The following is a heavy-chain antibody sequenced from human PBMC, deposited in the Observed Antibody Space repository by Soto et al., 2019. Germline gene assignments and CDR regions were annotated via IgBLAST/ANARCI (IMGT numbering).Heavy chain of an antibody. D-gene: IGHD2-15*01. CDR1: GYSVTSSDYY. J-gene: IGHJ6*02. CDR2: MFYSGLT. CDR3: APLSVSLSGPYGIHV. Sequence: SETLSLNCRVSGYSVTSSDYYWAWIRQPPGKGLEWIGSMFYSGLTYYNPSLKSRVTLSVDTSKNQFSVRLNSVTAADTAVYYCAPLSVSLSGPYGIHVWGQGTTVTVSS. V-gene: IGHV4-39*01.